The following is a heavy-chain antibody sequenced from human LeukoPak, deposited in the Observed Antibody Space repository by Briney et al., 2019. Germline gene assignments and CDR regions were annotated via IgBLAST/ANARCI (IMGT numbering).Heavy chain of an antibody. CDR3: VRDRWGYSYGGD. J-gene: IGHJ4*02. D-gene: IGHD5-18*01. Sequence: GGSLRLSCAASGFTFSSYWMSWVRQAPGKGLEWVANIKEDGRQKYYVGSVKGRFTISRDNAKNSLYPQMNSLRAEDTALYYCVRDRWGYSYGGDWGQGTLVTVSS. CDR2: IKEDGRQK. CDR1: GFTFSSYW. V-gene: IGHV3-7*01.